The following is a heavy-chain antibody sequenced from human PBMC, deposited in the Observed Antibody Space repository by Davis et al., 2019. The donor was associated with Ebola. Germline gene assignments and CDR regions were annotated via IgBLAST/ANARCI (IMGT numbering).Heavy chain of an antibody. CDR1: GFTFSSYA. Sequence: PGGSLRLSCAASGFTFSSYAMHWVRQAPGKGLEWVAVISYDGSNKYYADSVKGRFTISRDNSKNTLYLQMNSLRAEDTAVYYCARDYDNYYYDSSGYSLGYWGQGTLVTVSS. V-gene: IGHV3-30-3*01. D-gene: IGHD3-22*01. J-gene: IGHJ4*02. CDR3: ARDYDNYYYDSSGYSLGY. CDR2: ISYDGSNK.